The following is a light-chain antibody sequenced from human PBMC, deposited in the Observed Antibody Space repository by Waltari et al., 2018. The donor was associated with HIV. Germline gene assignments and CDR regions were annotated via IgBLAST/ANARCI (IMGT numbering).Light chain of an antibody. CDR2: YGS. CDR1: QSIGSN. J-gene: IGKJ2*01. CDR3: HQSSSLPHT. V-gene: IGKV6-21*01. Sequence: EIVLTQSPDVQSVTPKEKVTITCRASQSIGSNLHWYQQKPDQSPKLRIQYGSRSFSGVPSRFSGSGSGTDFTLTNSRLEAEDAATYYCHQSSSLPHTFGQGTKLEIK.